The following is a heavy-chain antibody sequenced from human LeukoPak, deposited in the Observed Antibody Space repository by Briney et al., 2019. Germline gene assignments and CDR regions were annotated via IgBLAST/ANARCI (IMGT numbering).Heavy chain of an antibody. J-gene: IGHJ5*02. Sequence: SETLSLTCTVSGGSISTYYWSWIRQPPGKGLEWIGYIYYSGSTNYNPSLKSRVTISVDTSKNQSSLKLSSVTAADTAVYYCARARGVITMVRGVITPDWFDPWGQGTLVTVSS. CDR1: GGSISTYY. CDR3: ARARGVITMVRGVITPDWFDP. V-gene: IGHV4-59*01. CDR2: IYYSGST. D-gene: IGHD3-10*01.